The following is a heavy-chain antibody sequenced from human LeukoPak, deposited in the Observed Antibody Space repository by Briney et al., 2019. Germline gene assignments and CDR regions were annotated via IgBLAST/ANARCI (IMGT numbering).Heavy chain of an antibody. CDR3: ARERVIGAGDYFDY. J-gene: IGHJ4*02. CDR1: GASISGYY. V-gene: IGHV4-59*01. CDR2: IYYIGST. Sequence: SETLSLTCTVSGASISGYYWSWIRQPPGKGLEWIGYIYYIGSTNYNPSLKSRVTISVDTSKNQFSLKLSSVTAADTAMCYCARERVIGAGDYFDYWGQGTLVTVSS. D-gene: IGHD3-16*02.